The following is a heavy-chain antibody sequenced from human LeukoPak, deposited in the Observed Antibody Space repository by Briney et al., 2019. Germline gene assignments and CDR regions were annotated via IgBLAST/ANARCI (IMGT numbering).Heavy chain of an antibody. CDR3: ASFKQWRTYYFDY. CDR2: INHSGST. J-gene: IGHJ4*02. Sequence: PSETLSLTCAVYGGSFSGYYWSWIRQPPGKGLEWIGEINHSGSTNYNPSLKSRVTISVDTSKNQFSLKLSSVTAADTAVYCCASFKQWRTYYFDYWGQGTLVTVSS. V-gene: IGHV4-34*01. D-gene: IGHD6-19*01. CDR1: GGSFSGYY.